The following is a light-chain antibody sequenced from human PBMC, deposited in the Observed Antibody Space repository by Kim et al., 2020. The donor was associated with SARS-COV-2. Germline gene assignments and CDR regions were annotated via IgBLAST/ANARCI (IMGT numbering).Light chain of an antibody. J-gene: IGKJ5*01. CDR3: QQRRKSIT. V-gene: IGKV3-11*01. CDR2: NAS. CDR1: QSVDGY. Sequence: LSPGDSATLSSRASQSVDGYLAWLQQKPGQAPRLLISNASNRAAGVPARFSGSGSGTDFTLTISSLEAEDFAVYYCQQRRKSITFGQGTRLEIK.